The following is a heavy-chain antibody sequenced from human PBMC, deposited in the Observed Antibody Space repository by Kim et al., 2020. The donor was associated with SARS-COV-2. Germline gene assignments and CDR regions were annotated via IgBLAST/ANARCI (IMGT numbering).Heavy chain of an antibody. CDR2: ISGDGTDI. D-gene: IGHD2-21*01. CDR3: ARANFAGDWDF. CDR1: GFTFSTYA. Sequence: GGSLRLSCAASGFTFSTYAMHWVRQAPGKGLEYVSAISGDGTDIHYRESVRNRFIISRDNSKNTLYLQMGSLRVDDMALYYCARANFAGDWDFWGQGTLVTVS. J-gene: IGHJ4*02. V-gene: IGHV3-64*02.